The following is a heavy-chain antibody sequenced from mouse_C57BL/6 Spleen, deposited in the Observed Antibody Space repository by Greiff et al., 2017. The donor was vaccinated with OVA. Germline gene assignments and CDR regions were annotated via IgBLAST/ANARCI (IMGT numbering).Heavy chain of an antibody. V-gene: IGHV1-54*01. Sequence: VQLQQSGADLVRPGSSVKVSCKASGYAFTNYFIAWVKQGPGQGLEWIAMINYGSGGTNYNENFKGNATLTADKATSTPYMQLSSLKSEDSALYYCAREDYYDSFAYWGQGTLVTVSA. CDR2: INYGSGGT. CDR3: AREDYYDSFAY. CDR1: GYAFTNYF. J-gene: IGHJ3*01. D-gene: IGHD2-4*01.